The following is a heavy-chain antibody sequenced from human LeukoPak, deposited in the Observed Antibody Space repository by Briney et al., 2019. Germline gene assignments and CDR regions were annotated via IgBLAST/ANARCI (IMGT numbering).Heavy chain of an antibody. V-gene: IGHV3-21*01. CDR1: GFTSSSYS. CDR3: ARDVGALRPTDAFDI. J-gene: IGHJ3*02. Sequence: GGSLRLSCAASGFTSSSYSMNWVRQAPGHGLEWVSSISSSSSYIYYADSVKGRFTISRDNAKNSLYLQMNSLRAEDTAVYYCARDVGALRPTDAFDIWGQGTMVTVSS. D-gene: IGHD1-26*01. CDR2: ISSSSSYI.